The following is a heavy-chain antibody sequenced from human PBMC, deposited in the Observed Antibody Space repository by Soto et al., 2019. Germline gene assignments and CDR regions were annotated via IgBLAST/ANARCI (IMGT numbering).Heavy chain of an antibody. CDR2: INAGNGNT. CDR1: GYTFTSYA. V-gene: IGHV1-3*01. J-gene: IGHJ5*02. CDR3: ARGVSLYNWFDP. Sequence: QVQLVQSGAEVKKPGASVKVSCKASGYTFTSYAMHWVRQAPGQRLEWMGWINAGNGNTKYSQKFQGRVTITRDTSASTDYRELSSLRSEDTAVYYCARGVSLYNWFDPWGQGTLVTVSS.